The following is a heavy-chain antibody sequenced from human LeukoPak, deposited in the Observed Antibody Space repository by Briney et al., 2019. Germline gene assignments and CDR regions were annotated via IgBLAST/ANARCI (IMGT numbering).Heavy chain of an antibody. CDR1: GFTFSSYA. CDR3: AKAYKQQLVPYNWFDP. Sequence: PGGSLRLSCAASGFTFSSYAMSWVRQAPGKGLEWVSAISGSGGSTYYADSVKGRFTISRDNSKNTLYLQMNSLRAEDTAVYYCAKAYKQQLVPYNWFDPWGQGTLVTVSS. J-gene: IGHJ5*02. CDR2: ISGSGGST. D-gene: IGHD6-13*01. V-gene: IGHV3-23*01.